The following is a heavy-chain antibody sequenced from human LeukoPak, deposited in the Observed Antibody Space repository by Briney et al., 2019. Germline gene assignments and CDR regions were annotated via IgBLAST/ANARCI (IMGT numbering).Heavy chain of an antibody. CDR1: GYTFTSYG. V-gene: IGHV1-18*01. D-gene: IGHD1-26*01. CDR3: AGGSYRLGIFDY. CDR2: ISAYNGNT. J-gene: IGHJ4*02. Sequence: ASVKVSCKASGYTFTSYGISWVRQAPGQGLEWMGWISAYNGNTNYAQKLQGRVTMTTDTSTSAAYMELRSLRSDDTAVYYCAGGSYRLGIFDYWGQGTLVTVSS.